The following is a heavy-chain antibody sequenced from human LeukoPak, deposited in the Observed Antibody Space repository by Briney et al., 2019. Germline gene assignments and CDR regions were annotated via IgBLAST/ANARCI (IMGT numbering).Heavy chain of an antibody. CDR3: ARDRPNYYGSDGHYYRRDGDY. D-gene: IGHD3-22*01. V-gene: IGHV3-23*01. Sequence: GGSLRLSXAASGFTFSIYAMSWVRQAPGKGLQWVSSITSRGESTCYVDSVKGRFTITRDNSENTLYLQMHSLRAEDTAVYYCARDRPNYYGSDGHYYRRDGDYWGRGTLVSVSS. CDR2: ITSRGEST. CDR1: GFTFSIYA. J-gene: IGHJ4*02.